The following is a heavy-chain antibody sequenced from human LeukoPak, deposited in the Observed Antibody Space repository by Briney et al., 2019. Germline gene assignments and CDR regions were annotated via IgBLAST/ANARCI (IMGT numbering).Heavy chain of an antibody. CDR3: ARAYDFWSGYSNGYYYYMDV. V-gene: IGHV1-2*02. CDR2: INPNSGGT. D-gene: IGHD3-3*01. CDR1: GYTFTSYD. Sequence: GASVKVSCKASGYTFTSYDINWVRQAPGQGLEWMGWINPNSGGTNYAQKFQGRVTMTRDTSISTAYMELSRLRSDDTAVYYCARAYDFWSGYSNGYYYYMDVWGKGTTVTVSS. J-gene: IGHJ6*03.